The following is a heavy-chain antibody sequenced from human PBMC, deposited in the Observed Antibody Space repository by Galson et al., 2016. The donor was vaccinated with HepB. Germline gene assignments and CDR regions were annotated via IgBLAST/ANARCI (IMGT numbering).Heavy chain of an antibody. CDR3: ARDRSLAGGRSPFDP. CDR2: IIPIFRTA. CDR1: GGTFSSYA. V-gene: IGHV1-69*06. Sequence: SVKVSCKASGGTFSSYAISWVRQAPGQGLEWMGGIIPIFRTAKYAQKFHGRVTITADKFTSTAYMELSSLKSEDTAVYYCARDRSLAGGRSPFDPWGQGTLVTVSS. D-gene: IGHD1-26*01. J-gene: IGHJ5*02.